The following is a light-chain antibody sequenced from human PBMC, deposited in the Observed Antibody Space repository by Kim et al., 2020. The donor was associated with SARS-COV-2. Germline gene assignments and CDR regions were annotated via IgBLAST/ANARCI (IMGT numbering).Light chain of an antibody. J-gene: IGKJ1*01. V-gene: IGKV3-15*01. CDR1: QTVNSN. Sequence: VSPGEGATLSCRASQTVNSNLAWYQHKPGQAPRLLIYGASTRATGIPARFSGSGSGTDFTLTISNLQSEDFAVYYCRHYSDWPRTFGQGTKVDIK. CDR3: RHYSDWPRT. CDR2: GAS.